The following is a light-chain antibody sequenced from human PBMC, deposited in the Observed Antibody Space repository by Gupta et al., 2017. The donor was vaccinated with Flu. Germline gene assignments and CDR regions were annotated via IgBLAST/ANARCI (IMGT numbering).Light chain of an antibody. Sequence: ERATLSCRAIQSVSHYLAGYHQKPGQAPRLLLYDASTRATCIPARFIGSGSGTDFSLTISSLESADFAVDYCRLRTHRTPYTFGQGTKLQIK. J-gene: IGKJ2*01. CDR3: RLRTHRTPYT. CDR1: QSVSHY. V-gene: IGKV3-11*01. CDR2: DAS.